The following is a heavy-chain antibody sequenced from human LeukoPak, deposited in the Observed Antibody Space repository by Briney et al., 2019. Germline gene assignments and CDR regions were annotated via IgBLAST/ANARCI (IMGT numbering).Heavy chain of an antibody. CDR2: IYYSGST. CDR1: GGSISRSSYY. J-gene: IGHJ5*02. CDR3: ARTPWGRFDR. Sequence: SETLSLTCTVSGGSISRSSYYWGWIRQPPGKGLEWIGSIYYSGSTYYNPSLKSRVTISGDASKNQVSLNLSSVTAADTAVYYCARTPWGRFDRWGQGTLVTVSS. V-gene: IGHV4-39*01. D-gene: IGHD3-16*01.